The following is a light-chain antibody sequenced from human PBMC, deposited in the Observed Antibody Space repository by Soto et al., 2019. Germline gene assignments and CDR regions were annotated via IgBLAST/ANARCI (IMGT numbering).Light chain of an antibody. J-gene: IGKJ1*01. CDR3: QQYNSQGT. CDR1: QSISSW. V-gene: IGKV1-5*01. CDR2: DAS. Sequence: DIQMTQSPSTLSASVGDKVTITCRASQSISSWLAWYQQKPGKAPKLLIYDASSLESGVPSRFSGSGSGTEFTLTISSLKPDDFATYYCQQYNSQGTFGQATKGEIK.